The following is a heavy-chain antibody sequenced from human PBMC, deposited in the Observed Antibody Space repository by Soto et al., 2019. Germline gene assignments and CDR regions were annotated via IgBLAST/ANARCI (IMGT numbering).Heavy chain of an antibody. Sequence: ASVKVSCKASGYTCSVYFIHWVRQAPGQRLEWMGWINAGNDKTKYSQKFQGGVTFTKDTSASTAYMELSSLRSEDTAVYYCARDSCTNGVCYKGAIDYWGQGTLVSVSS. J-gene: IGHJ4*02. CDR2: INAGNDKT. CDR3: ARDSCTNGVCYKGAIDY. CDR1: GYTCSVYF. V-gene: IGHV1-3*01. D-gene: IGHD2-8*01.